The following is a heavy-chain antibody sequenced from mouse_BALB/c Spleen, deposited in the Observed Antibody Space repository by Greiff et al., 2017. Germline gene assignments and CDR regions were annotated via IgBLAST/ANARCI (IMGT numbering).Heavy chain of an antibody. Sequence: VQLQQSGPELVKPGASVSISCKASGYTFTSYYIHLFKHRPGQGLEWIGWIYPGNVNTKYNEKFKGKATLTADKSSSTAYMQLSSLTSEDSAVYFCARGTMITTSAMDYWGQGTSVTVSS. J-gene: IGHJ4*01. V-gene: IGHV1S56*01. D-gene: IGHD2-4*01. CDR3: ARGTMITTSAMDY. CDR1: GYTFTSYY. CDR2: IYPGNVNT.